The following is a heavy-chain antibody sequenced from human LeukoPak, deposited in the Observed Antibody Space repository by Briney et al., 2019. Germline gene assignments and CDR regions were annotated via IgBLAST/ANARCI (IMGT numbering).Heavy chain of an antibody. CDR2: INHSGST. V-gene: IGHV4-34*01. J-gene: IGHJ4*02. D-gene: IGHD3-22*01. CDR3: ARDLVYYRDSSGYYSYV. CDR1: GGSFSGYY. Sequence: PSETLSLTCAVYGGSFSGYYWSWIRQPPGKGLEWIGEINHSGSTNYNPSLKSRVTISVDTSKNQFSLKLSSVTAADTAVYYCARDLVYYRDSSGYYSYVWGQGTLVTVSS.